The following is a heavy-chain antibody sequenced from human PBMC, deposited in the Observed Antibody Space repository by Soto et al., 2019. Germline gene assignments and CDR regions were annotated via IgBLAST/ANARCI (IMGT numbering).Heavy chain of an antibody. D-gene: IGHD2-15*01. CDR2: IYPGDFDT. Sequence: GESLKISCKGSGYSFTSYWIGWVRQMPGKGLEWMGIIYPGDFDTRYSQSFQGQVTISADKSISTAYLQWSSLKASDTAMYYCARPVVAATAWFDPWGQGTLVTAPQ. CDR1: GYSFTSYW. J-gene: IGHJ5*02. CDR3: ARPVVAATAWFDP. V-gene: IGHV5-51*01.